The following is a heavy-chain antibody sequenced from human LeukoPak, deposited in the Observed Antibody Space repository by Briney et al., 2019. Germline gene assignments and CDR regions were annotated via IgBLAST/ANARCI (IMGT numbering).Heavy chain of an antibody. D-gene: IGHD3-3*01. CDR2: INWNGGST. CDR3: ARASNDFWSGYYPH. CDR1: GFTFSSYA. V-gene: IGHV3-20*04. J-gene: IGHJ4*02. Sequence: PGGSLRLSCAASGFTFSSYAMSWVRQAPGKGLEWVSGINWNGGSTGYADSVKGRFTISRDKARNSLYLQMNSLRAEDTALYYCARASNDFWSGYYPHWGQGTLVTVSS.